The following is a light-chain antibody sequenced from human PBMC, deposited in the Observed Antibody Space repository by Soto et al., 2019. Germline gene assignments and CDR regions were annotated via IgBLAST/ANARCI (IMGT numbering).Light chain of an antibody. Sequence: QSALTQPRSVSGSPGQSVTISCTGTNSDVGGYNYVSWYQQHPGKVPKLMIYDVSKRPSGVPDRFSGSKSGNTASLTISGLQAEDEADYYCSSYTSSSTPHVVFGGGTKVTVL. V-gene: IGLV2-11*01. CDR1: NSDVGGYNY. CDR3: SSYTSSSTPHVV. CDR2: DVS. J-gene: IGLJ2*01.